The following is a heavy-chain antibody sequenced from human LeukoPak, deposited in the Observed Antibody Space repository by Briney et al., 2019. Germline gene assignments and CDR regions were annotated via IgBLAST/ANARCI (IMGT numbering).Heavy chain of an antibody. CDR1: GYTFTSYG. D-gene: IGHD2-2*01. CDR2: ISPYNGNT. J-gene: IGHJ4*02. V-gene: IGHV1-18*04. CDR3: ARDQGYCISATCDEIYQFDF. Sequence: ASVKVSCKASGYTFTSYGINWVRQAPGQGLEWMGWISPYNGNTNYAQNLQGRVTMTTDTSTSTAYMELRSLRSDDTAVYYCARDQGYCISATCDEIYQFDFWGQGTLVTVSS.